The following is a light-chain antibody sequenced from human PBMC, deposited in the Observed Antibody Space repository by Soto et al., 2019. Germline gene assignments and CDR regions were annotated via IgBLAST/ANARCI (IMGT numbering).Light chain of an antibody. CDR2: WAS. V-gene: IGKV4-1*01. CDR1: QSVFYSSNNKNY. Sequence: DIVMTQSPDSLAVSLGERATINCKSSQSVFYSSNNKNYLAWYQQKPGQPPKLLIYWASTRESGVPDRFSGSGSGTDFTLTISSLQAEDVAVYYCQQYYGTLWTFGQGTKVEIK. CDR3: QQYYGTLWT. J-gene: IGKJ1*01.